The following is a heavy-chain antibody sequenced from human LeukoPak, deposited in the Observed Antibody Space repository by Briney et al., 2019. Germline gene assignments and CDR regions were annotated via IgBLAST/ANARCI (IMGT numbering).Heavy chain of an antibody. CDR3: VIRFVELLGVTTWGDAFDI. V-gene: IGHV1-18*01. Sequence: ASVKVSCKASGYTFTSYGINWVRQAPGQGLEWMGCISAYNGNTNYAQKLQGRVTMTTDTSTNTAYMELRSLICDDTAVYYCVIRFVELLGVTTWGDAFDIWGQGTMVTVSS. D-gene: IGHD3-3*01. J-gene: IGHJ3*02. CDR2: ISAYNGNT. CDR1: GYTFTSYG.